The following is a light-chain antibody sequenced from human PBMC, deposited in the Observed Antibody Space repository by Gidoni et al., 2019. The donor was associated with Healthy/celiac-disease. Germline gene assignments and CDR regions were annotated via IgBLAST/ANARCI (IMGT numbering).Light chain of an antibody. V-gene: IGKV3-20*01. Sequence: EIVLTQSPGTLSLSPGERATLSCRASQSVSSSYLAWYQQKPGQAPRLLSYGASSRATGIPDRFSGSGSGTDFTLTSSRLEPEDFAVYYCQQYGSSPPKITFGQGTRLEIK. CDR3: QQYGSSPPKIT. CDR1: QSVSSSY. CDR2: GAS. J-gene: IGKJ5*01.